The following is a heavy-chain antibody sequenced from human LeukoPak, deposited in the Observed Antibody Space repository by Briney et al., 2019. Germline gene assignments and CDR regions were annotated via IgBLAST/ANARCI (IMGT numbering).Heavy chain of an antibody. V-gene: IGHV4-4*02. CDR3: ARPLSLGYCSGGSCYGRGAWFDR. J-gene: IGHJ5*02. CDR1: GGSISSSNW. D-gene: IGHD2-15*01. Sequence: SGTLSLTCAVSGGSISSSNWWSWVRQPPGKGLEWIGQIDHSGSTNYNPSLKSRVTISVDKSKNQFSLKLRPVTAADTAVYYCARPLSLGYCSGGSCYGRGAWFDRWGQGTLVTVSS. CDR2: IDHSGST.